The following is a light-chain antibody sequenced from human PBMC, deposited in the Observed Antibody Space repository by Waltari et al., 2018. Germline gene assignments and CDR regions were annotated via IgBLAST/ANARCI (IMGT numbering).Light chain of an antibody. Sequence: QSALTQPASVSGSPGQSVTFSCSGTDSDVGAYDFLSWYQQHPGTAPHLIIYEVSNRPSGISNRFSASKSGNTASLTISGLQAEDEADYYCSSYTTSSAPGVFGTGTRVTVL. V-gene: IGLV2-14*01. CDR2: EVS. J-gene: IGLJ1*01. CDR3: SSYTTSSAPGV. CDR1: DSDVGAYDF.